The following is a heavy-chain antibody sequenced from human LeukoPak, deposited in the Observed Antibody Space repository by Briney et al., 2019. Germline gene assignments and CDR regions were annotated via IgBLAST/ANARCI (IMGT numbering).Heavy chain of an antibody. V-gene: IGHV4-34*01. CDR3: ARAMYHWNYALGYYMDV. CDR2: INHSGST. D-gene: IGHD1-7*01. Sequence: SETLSLTCAVYGGSFSGYYWSWIRQPPGKGLEWIGEINHSGSTNYNPSLKSQVTISVDTSKNQFSLKLSSVTAADTAVYYCARAMYHWNYALGYYMDVWGKGTTVTVSS. CDR1: GGSFSGYY. J-gene: IGHJ6*03.